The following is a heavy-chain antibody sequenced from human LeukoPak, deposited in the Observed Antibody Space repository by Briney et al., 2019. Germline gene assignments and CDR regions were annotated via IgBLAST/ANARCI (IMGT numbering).Heavy chain of an antibody. Sequence: SETLSLTCAVYGGSFSGYYRSWIRQPPGKGLEWIGEINHSGSTNYNPSLKSRVTISVDTSKNQFSLKLSSVTAADTAVYYCARGPVGRDPDAFDIWGQGTMVTVSS. V-gene: IGHV4-34*01. CDR3: ARGPVGRDPDAFDI. D-gene: IGHD2-21*02. CDR1: GGSFSGYY. CDR2: INHSGST. J-gene: IGHJ3*02.